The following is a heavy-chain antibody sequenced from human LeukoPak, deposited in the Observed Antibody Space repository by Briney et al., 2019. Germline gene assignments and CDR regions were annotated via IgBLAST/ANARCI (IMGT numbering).Heavy chain of an antibody. D-gene: IGHD3-22*01. CDR1: GFTFSSYA. J-gene: IGHJ5*02. CDR3: AKETYYYDSSNNWFDP. CDR2: ISGSGGST. V-gene: IGHV3-23*01. Sequence: GGSLRLSCAASGFTFSSYAVSWVRQAPGKGLEWVSAISGSGGSTYYADSVKGRFTISRDNSKNTLYLQMNSLRAEDTAVYYCAKETYYYDSSNNWFDPWGQGTLVTVSS.